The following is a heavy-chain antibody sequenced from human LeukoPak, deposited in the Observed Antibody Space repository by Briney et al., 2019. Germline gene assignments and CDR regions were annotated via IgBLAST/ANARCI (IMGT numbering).Heavy chain of an antibody. Sequence: SETLSLTCTVSGGSIISSSYYWGWIRQPPGKCLEWIGSIYYSGTTYYNPSLKSRVTISTGTSKNQFSLKLSSVTAADTAVYYCARVFISSSIDYWGQGTLVTVSS. CDR3: ARVFISSSIDY. D-gene: IGHD6-6*01. CDR2: IYYSGTT. CDR1: GGSIISSSYY. V-gene: IGHV4-39*07. J-gene: IGHJ4*02.